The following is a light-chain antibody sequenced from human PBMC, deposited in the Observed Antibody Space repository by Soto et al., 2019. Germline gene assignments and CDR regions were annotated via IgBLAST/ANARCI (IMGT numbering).Light chain of an antibody. V-gene: IGKV1-5*03. Sequence: DIQMTQSPSTLSASVGDRVTITCRASQSISSWLAWYQQKPGEAPKLLIYKASTLQSGVPSRLSGSGSGTEFSLTISSLQPDDFATYHCHQYSTYSYTFGQGTKLEI. CDR2: KAS. CDR3: HQYSTYSYT. CDR1: QSISSW. J-gene: IGKJ2*01.